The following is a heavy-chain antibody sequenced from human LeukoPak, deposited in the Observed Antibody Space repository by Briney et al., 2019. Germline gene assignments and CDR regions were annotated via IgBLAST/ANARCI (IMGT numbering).Heavy chain of an antibody. Sequence: GGSLRLSCAASGFTVSSYGMHWVRQAPGKGLEWVAVISYDGSNKYYADSVKGRFTISRDNSKNALYLQMNSLRAEDTAVYYCAKSAEQWLVLYYFDYWGQGTLVTVSS. D-gene: IGHD6-19*01. CDR2: ISYDGSNK. V-gene: IGHV3-30*18. J-gene: IGHJ4*02. CDR3: AKSAEQWLVLYYFDY. CDR1: GFTVSSYG.